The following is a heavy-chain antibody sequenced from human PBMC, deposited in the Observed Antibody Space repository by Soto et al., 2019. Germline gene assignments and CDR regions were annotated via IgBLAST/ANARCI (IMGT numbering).Heavy chain of an antibody. CDR3: ARTQWLAEYYYYGMDV. CDR2: IIPIFGTA. D-gene: IGHD6-19*01. CDR1: GGTFSSYA. J-gene: IGHJ6*02. Sequence: SVKGSCKASGGTFSSYAISWVRQAPGQGLEWMGGIIPIFGTANYAQKFQGRVTITADESTSTAYMELSSLRSEDTAVYYCARTQWLAEYYYYGMDVWGQGPTVTVSS. V-gene: IGHV1-69*13.